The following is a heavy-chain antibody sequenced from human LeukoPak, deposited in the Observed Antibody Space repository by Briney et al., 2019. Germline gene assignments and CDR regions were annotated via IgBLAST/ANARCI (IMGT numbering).Heavy chain of an antibody. V-gene: IGHV3-23*01. Sequence: GGSLRLSCAASGFTFSSYAMSWVRQAPGKGLEWVSAISGSGGSTYYADSVKGRFTISRDNSKNTLYLQMNSLRAEDTAVYYCAKDGRACCGGDCYSGYWGQGTLVTVSS. CDR2: ISGSGGST. D-gene: IGHD2-21*02. CDR3: AKDGRACCGGDCYSGY. CDR1: GFTFSSYA. J-gene: IGHJ4*02.